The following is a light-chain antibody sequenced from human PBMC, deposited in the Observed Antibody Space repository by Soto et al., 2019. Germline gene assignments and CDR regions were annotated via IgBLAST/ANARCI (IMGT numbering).Light chain of an antibody. J-gene: IGKJ5*01. Sequence: EIVLTQSPGTLSLSPGERATLSCRASQSVSSSDLAWYQQKPGQAPRLLIYGASSRATGIPDRFSGSGSGTDFTLTISSLQSEDFAVYYCQQRSNWPPITFGQGTRLEIK. V-gene: IGKV3D-20*02. CDR2: GAS. CDR1: QSVSSSD. CDR3: QQRSNWPPIT.